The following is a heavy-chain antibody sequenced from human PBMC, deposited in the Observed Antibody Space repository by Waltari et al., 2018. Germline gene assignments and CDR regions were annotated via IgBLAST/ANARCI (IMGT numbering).Heavy chain of an antibody. V-gene: IGHV1-18*01. CDR3: AREGIWFGEPFDAFDI. D-gene: IGHD3-10*01. CDR2: SSPSDGHT. Sequence: QVQLVQSGAEVKRPGASVKVSCKTSGYTFIRYGVDWVRQAPGQGLEWMGWSSPSDGHTNYAQKLQGRVTMTTDTSTSTAYMELRSLRSDDTAVYYCAREGIWFGEPFDAFDIWGQGTMVTVSS. CDR1: GYTFIRYG. J-gene: IGHJ3*02.